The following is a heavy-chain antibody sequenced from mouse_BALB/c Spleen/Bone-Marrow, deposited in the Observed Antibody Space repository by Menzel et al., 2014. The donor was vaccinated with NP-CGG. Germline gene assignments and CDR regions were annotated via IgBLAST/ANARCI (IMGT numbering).Heavy chain of an antibody. J-gene: IGHJ4*01. D-gene: IGHD1-1*01. Sequence: LVKTGASVKISCKASDYPFTDYYMHWVKQTHGKSLEWIGYISCYNGATSYNQKFKGKATFTVDTSSSTAYMQFSSLTSEDSAVYYCARSEGIYYYGSSYALDYWGQGTSVTVSS. CDR2: ISCYNGAT. V-gene: IGHV1S34*01. CDR3: ARSEGIYYYGSSYALDY. CDR1: DYPFTDYY.